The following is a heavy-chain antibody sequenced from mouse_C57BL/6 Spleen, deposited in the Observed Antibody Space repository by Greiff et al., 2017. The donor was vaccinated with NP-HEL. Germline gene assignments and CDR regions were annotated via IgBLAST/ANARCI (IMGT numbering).Heavy chain of an antibody. CDR1: GYAFTNYL. CDR3: AREETGPFYAMDY. CDR2: INPGSGGT. J-gene: IGHJ4*01. D-gene: IGHD4-1*01. Sequence: QVQLQQSGAELVRPGTSVKVSCKASGYAFTNYLIEWVKQRPGQGLEWIGVINPGSGGTNYNEKFKGKATLTADKSSSTAYMQLSSLTSEDSAVYFCAREETGPFYAMDYWGQGTSVTVSS. V-gene: IGHV1-54*01.